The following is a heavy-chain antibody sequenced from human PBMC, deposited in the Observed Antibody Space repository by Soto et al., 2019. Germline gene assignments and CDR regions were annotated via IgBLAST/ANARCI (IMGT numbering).Heavy chain of an antibody. CDR3: ARLRGYCSGGSCYGHYYYYGMDV. CDR1: GGSVNGYY. J-gene: IGHJ6*02. CDR2: INHTGGT. Sequence: PSETLSLTCAVYGGSVNGYYWNWIRQPPGKGLEWIGEINHTGGTHYNPSLKSRVTISVDTSKNQFSLRLSSVTAADTAVYYCARLRGYCSGGSCYGHYYYYGMDVWGQGTTVTVSS. D-gene: IGHD2-15*01. V-gene: IGHV4-34*01.